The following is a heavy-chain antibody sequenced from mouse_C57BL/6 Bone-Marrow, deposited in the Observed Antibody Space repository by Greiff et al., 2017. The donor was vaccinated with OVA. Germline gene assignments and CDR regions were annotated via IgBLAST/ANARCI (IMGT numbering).Heavy chain of an antibody. J-gene: IGHJ4*01. CDR1: GFNIKDYY. V-gene: IGHV14-2*01. Sequence: EVQLQQSGAELVKPGASVKLSCTASGFNIKDYYMHWVKQRTEQGLEWIGRIDPEDGETKYAPNFQGKATLTADTSSNTAYLQLSSLTSEDTAVYYCARAGYYSNLGDYYAMDYWGQGTSVTVSS. CDR2: IDPEDGET. D-gene: IGHD2-5*01. CDR3: ARAGYYSNLGDYYAMDY.